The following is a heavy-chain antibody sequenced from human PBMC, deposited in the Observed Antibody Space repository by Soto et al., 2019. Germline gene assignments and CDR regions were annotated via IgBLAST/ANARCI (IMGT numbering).Heavy chain of an antibody. CDR1: GFTFSSYA. J-gene: IGHJ1*01. V-gene: IGHV3-23*01. CDR3: AMSPGYSSSWYTYFQH. Sequence: GGSLRLSCAASGFTFSSYAMSWVRQAPGKGLEWVSAISGSGGSTYYADSVKGRFTISRDNSKNTLYLQMNSLRAEDTAVYYCAMSPGYSSSWYTYFQHWGQGNLVTVSS. CDR2: ISGSGGST. D-gene: IGHD6-13*01.